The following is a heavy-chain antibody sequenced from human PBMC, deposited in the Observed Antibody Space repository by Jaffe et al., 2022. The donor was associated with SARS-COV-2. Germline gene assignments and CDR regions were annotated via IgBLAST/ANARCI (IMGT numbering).Heavy chain of an antibody. Sequence: QLVESGGALVQPGGSLRLSCAASGFTVSDYYMSWVRQAPGKGLEWVSIIYTGGSTYYADSVKGRFTISRDTSKNTVYLQINSLRVEDTAVYYCARRFGGSRVFDIWGLGTMVTVSS. D-gene: IGHD2-15*01. CDR1: GFTVSDYY. CDR2: IYTGGST. J-gene: IGHJ3*02. CDR3: ARRFGGSRVFDI. V-gene: IGHV3-66*02.